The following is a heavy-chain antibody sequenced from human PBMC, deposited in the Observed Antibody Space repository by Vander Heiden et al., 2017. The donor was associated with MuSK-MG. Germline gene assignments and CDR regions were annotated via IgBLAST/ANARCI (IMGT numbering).Heavy chain of an antibody. Sequence: QLQLQESGPGLWKPSETLSLTCTVRRGSISSSSYYWGGIRQPPGKGLEWIGSIYYSGSTYYNPSLKSRVTISVDTSKNQFSLKLSSVTAADTAVYYCARWGIVGATSDYWGQGTLVTVSS. J-gene: IGHJ4*02. V-gene: IGHV4-39*01. CDR2: IYYSGST. CDR3: ARWGIVGATSDY. CDR1: RGSISSSSYY. D-gene: IGHD1-26*01.